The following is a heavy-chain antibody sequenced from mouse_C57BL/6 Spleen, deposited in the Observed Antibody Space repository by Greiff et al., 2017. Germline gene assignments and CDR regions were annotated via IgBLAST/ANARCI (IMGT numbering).Heavy chain of an antibody. Sequence: EVHLVESGEGLVKPGGSLKLSCAASGFTFSSYAMSWVRQTPEKRLEWVAYISSGGDYIYYADTVKGRFTISRDNARNTLYLQMSSLKSEDTAMYYCTRDPVGGAWFAYWGQGTLVTVSA. CDR3: TRDPVGGAWFAY. J-gene: IGHJ3*01. V-gene: IGHV5-9-1*02. CDR1: GFTFSSYA. CDR2: ISSGGDYI. D-gene: IGHD3-1*01.